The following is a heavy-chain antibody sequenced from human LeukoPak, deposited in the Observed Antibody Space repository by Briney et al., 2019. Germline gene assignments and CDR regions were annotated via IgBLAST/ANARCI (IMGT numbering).Heavy chain of an antibody. CDR3: ARVGRRARGATLGY. CDR1: GYTFTSYD. D-gene: IGHD1-26*01. J-gene: IGHJ4*02. CDR2: MNPNSGNT. V-gene: IGHV1-8*03. Sequence: ASVKVSCKASGYTFTSYDINWVRQATGQGLEWMGWMNPNSGNTGYAQKFQGRVTITRNTSISTAYMELSSLRSEDPAVYYCARVGRRARGATLGYWGQGTLVTVSS.